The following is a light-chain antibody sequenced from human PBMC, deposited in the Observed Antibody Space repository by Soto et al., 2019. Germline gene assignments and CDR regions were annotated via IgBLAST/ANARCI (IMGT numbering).Light chain of an antibody. CDR3: QLYYSYPPLT. J-gene: IGKJ4*01. Sequence: AIRMTQPPSSFSASTGDRVTITCRASQGISSYLAWYQQKPGKAPKLMIYAAYTLQSGVPSRFSGSGSGTDFTLTISFLQSEDFATYYCQLYYSYPPLTFGGGTKVEIK. CDR1: QGISSY. V-gene: IGKV1-8*01. CDR2: AAY.